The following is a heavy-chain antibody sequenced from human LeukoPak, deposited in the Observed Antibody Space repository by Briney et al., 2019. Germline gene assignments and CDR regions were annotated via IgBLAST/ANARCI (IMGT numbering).Heavy chain of an antibody. CDR1: GFTFSDYW. D-gene: IGHD1-7*01. CDR3: ARARTGLGNWNYLGFDP. J-gene: IGHJ5*02. Sequence: GGSLRLSCAASGFTFSDYWMTWVRQAPGKGLEWVANIKQDGSETYYVDSVKGRFTVSRDNAKNSLYLQMNSLRVEDTAVYYCARARTGLGNWNYLGFDPWGQGTLVTVSS. V-gene: IGHV3-7*01. CDR2: IKQDGSET.